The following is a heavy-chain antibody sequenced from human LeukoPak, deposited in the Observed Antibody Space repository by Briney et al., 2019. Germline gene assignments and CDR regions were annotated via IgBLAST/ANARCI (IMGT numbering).Heavy chain of an antibody. D-gene: IGHD3-22*01. Sequence: EASVKVSCKASGGTFSSYAISWVRQAPGQGLEWMGRIIPILGIANYAQKFQGRVTITADKSTSTAYMELSSLRSEDTAVYYCARVALGVYDSSGGNWFDPWGQGTLVTVSS. V-gene: IGHV1-69*04. J-gene: IGHJ5*02. CDR2: IIPILGIA. CDR3: ARVALGVYDSSGGNWFDP. CDR1: GGTFSSYA.